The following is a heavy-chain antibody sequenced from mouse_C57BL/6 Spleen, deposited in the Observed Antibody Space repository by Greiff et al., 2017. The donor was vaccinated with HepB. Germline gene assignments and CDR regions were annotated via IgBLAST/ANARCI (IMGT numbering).Heavy chain of an antibody. CDR2: ISRGSSTI. CDR1: GFTFSDYG. J-gene: IGHJ2*01. V-gene: IGHV5-17*01. Sequence: DVKLVESGGGLVKPGASLKLSCAASGFTFSDYGMHWVRQAPEKGLEWVAYISRGSSTIYYADTVKGRFTISRDNAKNTLFLQMTSLRSEDTAMYYCTRGSNYVNYWGQGTTLTVSS. CDR3: TRGSNYVNY. D-gene: IGHD2-5*01.